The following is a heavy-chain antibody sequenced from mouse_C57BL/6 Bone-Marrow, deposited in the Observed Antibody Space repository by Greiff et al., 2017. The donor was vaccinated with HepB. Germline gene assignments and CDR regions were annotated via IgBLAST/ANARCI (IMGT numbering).Heavy chain of an antibody. CDR3: ARWYYGSPLRYFDV. D-gene: IGHD1-1*01. J-gene: IGHJ1*03. CDR2: IWSGGST. V-gene: IGHV2-2*01. CDR1: GFSLTSYG. Sequence: QVQLKQSGPGLVQPSQSLTITCTVSGFSLTSYGVHWVRQSPGKGLEWLGVIWSGGSTDYNAAFISRLSISKDNSKSQVFFKMNSLQADDTAIYYCARWYYGSPLRYFDVWGTGTTVTVSS.